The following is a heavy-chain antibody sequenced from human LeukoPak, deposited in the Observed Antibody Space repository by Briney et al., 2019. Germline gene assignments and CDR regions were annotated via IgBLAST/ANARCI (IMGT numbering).Heavy chain of an antibody. CDR1: GFTFDDYA. V-gene: IGHV3-9*01. D-gene: IGHD3-10*01. J-gene: IGHJ6*02. Sequence: TGGSLRLSCAASGFTFDDYAMHWVRQAPWKGLEWVSGISWNSGSIGYADSVKGRFTISRDNAKNSLYLQMNSLRAEDTALYYCAKSGRYGSGSFYGMDVWGQGTTVTVSS. CDR3: AKSGRYGSGSFYGMDV. CDR2: ISWNSGSI.